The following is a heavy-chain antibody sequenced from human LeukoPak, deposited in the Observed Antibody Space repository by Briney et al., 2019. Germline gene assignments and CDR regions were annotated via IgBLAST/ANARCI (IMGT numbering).Heavy chain of an antibody. CDR2: IYHSGST. CDR3: ARYEYCSSGRCYNGY. Sequence: PSETLSLTCAVSGGSISSSNWWSWVRQPPGKGLEWIGEIYHSGSTNYNPSLKSRVTISVDKSKNQFSLKLNSVTAADTAVYYCARYEYCSSGRCYNGYWGRGTLVTVSS. V-gene: IGHV4-4*02. D-gene: IGHD2-2*02. J-gene: IGHJ4*02. CDR1: GGSISSSNW.